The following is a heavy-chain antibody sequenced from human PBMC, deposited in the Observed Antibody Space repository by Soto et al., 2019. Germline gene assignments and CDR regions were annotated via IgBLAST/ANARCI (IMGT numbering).Heavy chain of an antibody. CDR1: GFTFSNAW. J-gene: IGHJ4*02. V-gene: IGHV3-15*07. CDR2: IKSKTDGGTT. Sequence: GGSLRLSCAASGFTFSNAWMNWVRQAPGKGLEWVGRIKSKTDGGTTDYAAPVKGKFTISRDDSKNTLYLQMNSLKTEDTAVYYCTAQWLVLWDFDYWGQGTLVTVSS. D-gene: IGHD6-19*01. CDR3: TAQWLVLWDFDY.